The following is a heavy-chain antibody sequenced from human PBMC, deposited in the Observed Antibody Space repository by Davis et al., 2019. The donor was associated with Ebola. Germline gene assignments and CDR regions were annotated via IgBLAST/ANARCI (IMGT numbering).Heavy chain of an antibody. Sequence: GGSLRLSCAASGFTFSGSAMHWVRQAPGKGLEWVSVIYSGGSTYYADSVKGRFTISRDNSKNTLYLQMNSLRAEDTAVYYCARGIAAAGAFDIWGQGTMVTVSS. CDR2: IYSGGST. V-gene: IGHV3-53*01. CDR1: GFTFSGSA. CDR3: ARGIAAAGAFDI. D-gene: IGHD6-13*01. J-gene: IGHJ3*02.